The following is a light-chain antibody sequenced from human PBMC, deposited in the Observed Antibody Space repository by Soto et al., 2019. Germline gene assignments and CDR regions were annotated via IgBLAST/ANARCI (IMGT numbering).Light chain of an antibody. CDR2: GAS. V-gene: IGKV3-20*01. CDR3: QQYGSSPGT. CDR1: QSVSSNY. J-gene: IGKJ1*01. Sequence: EIVLTQSPGTLSSSPGERATLSCRASQSVSSNYSGWFQQKPGQAPRLLIFGASYRDTGIPDRFSGSGSGTDFTLTISSLEPEDFAMYYCQQYGSSPGTFGQGTKVEVK.